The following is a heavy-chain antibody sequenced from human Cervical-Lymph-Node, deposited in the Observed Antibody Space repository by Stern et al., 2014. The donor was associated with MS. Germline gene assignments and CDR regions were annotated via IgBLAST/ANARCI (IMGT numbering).Heavy chain of an antibody. J-gene: IGHJ6*02. CDR3: ARAPDYGVVISYGMDV. D-gene: IGHD3-3*01. CDR1: GFTFSSYW. Sequence: VQLVESGGGLVQPGGSLRLSCAASGFTFSSYWMHWVRQAPGQGLVGVSRINSDGSSTSYADSVKGRFTISRDNAKNTLYLQMNSLRAEDTAVYYCARAPDYGVVISYGMDVWGQGTTVTVSS. V-gene: IGHV3-74*02. CDR2: INSDGSST.